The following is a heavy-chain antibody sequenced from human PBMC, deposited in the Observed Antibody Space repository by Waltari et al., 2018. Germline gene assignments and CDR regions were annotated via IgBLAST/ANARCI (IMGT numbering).Heavy chain of an antibody. Sequence: QVQLQESGPRLLKPSETLSLICTVSGGSISGFSWSWVRQPPVKGLDCSGYIYYTGSTNFNPPLKSRVTMSVDTSKNQFSLKLSSVSAADTAFYYCARGGGGDWEWFDPWGQGTLGTVSS. CDR1: GGSISGFS. CDR3: ARGGGGDWEWFDP. D-gene: IGHD2-21*02. CDR2: IYYTGST. J-gene: IGHJ5*02. V-gene: IGHV4-59*01.